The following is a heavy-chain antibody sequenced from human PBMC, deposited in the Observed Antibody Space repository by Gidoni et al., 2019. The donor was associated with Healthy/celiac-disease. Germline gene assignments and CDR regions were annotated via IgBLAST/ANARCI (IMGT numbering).Heavy chain of an antibody. Sequence: EVQLLESVGGLVQPGGSLRLSCAASGFTFSSYAMSWVRQAPGKGLEWVSAISGSGGSTYYADSVKGRFTISRDNSKNTLYLQMNSLRAEDTAVYYCAKGGDIVVVVAATLFSYWGQGTLVTVSS. CDR3: AKGGDIVVVVAATLFSY. D-gene: IGHD2-15*01. CDR1: GFTFSSYA. J-gene: IGHJ4*02. V-gene: IGHV3-23*01. CDR2: ISGSGGST.